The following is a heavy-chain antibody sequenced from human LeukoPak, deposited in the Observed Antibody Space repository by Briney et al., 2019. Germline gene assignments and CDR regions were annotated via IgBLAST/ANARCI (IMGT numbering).Heavy chain of an antibody. CDR2: IIPIFGTA. V-gene: IGHV1-69*05. CDR3: ARDLIHIAARRGNWFDP. D-gene: IGHD6-6*01. CDR1: GGTFRSYA. Sequence: ASVKVSFKSSGGTFRSYAINWVGRAPEQGRKGMGRIIPIFGTANYAQKFQGRVTITTDESTSTAYMELSSLRSEDTAVYYCARDLIHIAARRGNWFDPWGQGTLVTVSS. J-gene: IGHJ5*02.